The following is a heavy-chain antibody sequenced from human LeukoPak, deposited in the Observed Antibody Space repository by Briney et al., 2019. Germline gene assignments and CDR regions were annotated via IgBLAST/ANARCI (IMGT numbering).Heavy chain of an antibody. CDR1: GFTFSTYA. CDR3: ARVYLERLTAGYFDH. V-gene: IGHV3-30*04. J-gene: IGHJ4*02. D-gene: IGHD2-8*01. CDR2: ISDDGRHN. Sequence: PGGSLTLSCAASGFTFSTYAMSWVRQAPGKGLEWVAVISDDGRHNYYADSVKGRFTISRDNSKNTLYLQMNSLRDDDSAAYFCARVYLERLTAGYFDHWGEGNQVSASP.